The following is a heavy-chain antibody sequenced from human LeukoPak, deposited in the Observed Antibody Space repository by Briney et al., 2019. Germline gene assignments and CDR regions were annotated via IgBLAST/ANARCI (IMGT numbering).Heavy chain of an antibody. D-gene: IGHD4-17*01. CDR2: INPHSGKT. CDR1: GYPFRNYD. CDR3: ARLSSHYGDYKVDP. V-gene: IGHV1-8*01. Sequence: ASVKVSCKTSGYPFRNYDINWVRQATGQGPEWMGWINPHSGKTGYAQKFQGRVTMTTDTSASTAYMELSSLRSEDTAVYYCARLSSHYGDYKVDPWGQGTLVTVSS. J-gene: IGHJ5*02.